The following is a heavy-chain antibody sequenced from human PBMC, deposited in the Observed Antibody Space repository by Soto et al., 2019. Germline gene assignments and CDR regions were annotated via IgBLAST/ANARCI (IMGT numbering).Heavy chain of an antibody. V-gene: IGHV3-21*01. CDR1: GFTFSSYS. D-gene: IGHD6-19*01. CDR3: ARDDYRSQWPTDY. J-gene: IGHJ4*02. CDR2: ISSSSSYI. Sequence: EVQLVESGGGLVKPGGSLRLSCAASGFTFSSYSMNWVRQAPGKGLEWVSSISSSSSYIYYADSVKGRFTISRDNAKNSLYLQMNSLRAEDTAVYYCARDDYRSQWPTDYWGQGTLVTVSS.